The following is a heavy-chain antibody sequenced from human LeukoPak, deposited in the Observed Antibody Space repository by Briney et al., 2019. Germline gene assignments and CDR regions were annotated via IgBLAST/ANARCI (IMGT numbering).Heavy chain of an antibody. J-gene: IGHJ4*02. V-gene: IGHV3-23*01. CDR1: EFTFSSYA. Sequence: PGGSLRLSCAASEFTFSSYAMSWVRQAPGKGLEWVSGISGSGLSTYYADSVKGRFTISRDNSKNTLYVQMNSLRAEDTAVYYCAKVRNCGGDCYDNWGQGTLVTVSS. D-gene: IGHD2-21*01. CDR3: AKVRNCGGDCYDN. CDR2: ISGSGLST.